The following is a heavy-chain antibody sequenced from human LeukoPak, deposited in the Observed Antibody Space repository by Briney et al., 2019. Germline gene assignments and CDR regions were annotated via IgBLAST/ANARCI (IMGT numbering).Heavy chain of an antibody. Sequence: SVKVSCKASGGTFSSYAISWVRQAPGQGLEWMGGIIPIFGAANYAQKFQGRVTITADKSTSTAYMELSSLRSEDTAVYYCAGSSSSWYNWSDPWGQGTLVTVSS. D-gene: IGHD6-13*01. V-gene: IGHV1-69*06. J-gene: IGHJ5*02. CDR3: AGSSSSWYNWSDP. CDR2: IIPIFGAA. CDR1: GGTFSSYA.